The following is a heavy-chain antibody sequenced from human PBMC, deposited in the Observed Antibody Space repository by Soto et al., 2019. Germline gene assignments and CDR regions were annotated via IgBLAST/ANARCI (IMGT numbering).Heavy chain of an antibody. CDR1: GGSISTYY. Sequence: SETLSLTCTVSGGSISTYYWSWVRQPPGKGLEWIGYVYYSGSTNYNPSLKSRVTISVDTSKNQFSLKLTSVTAAGTAMYYCARGGRSAYYYYMGVWGKGTTVTVSS. CDR2: VYYSGST. CDR3: ARGGRSAYYYYMGV. J-gene: IGHJ6*03. V-gene: IGHV4-59*01.